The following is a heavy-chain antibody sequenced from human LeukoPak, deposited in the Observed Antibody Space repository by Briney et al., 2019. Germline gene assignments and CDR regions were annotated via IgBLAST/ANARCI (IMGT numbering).Heavy chain of an antibody. CDR1: GFTFSSYW. V-gene: IGHV3-74*01. CDR2: ISWNSGSI. Sequence: GGSLRLSCAASGFTFSSYWMHWVRQAPGKGLEWVSGISWNSGSIGYADSVKGRFTISRDNSKNTLYLQMNSLRAEDTAVYYCAKPFHDSSGYYTPFDYWGQGTLVTVSS. D-gene: IGHD3-22*01. CDR3: AKPFHDSSGYYTPFDY. J-gene: IGHJ4*02.